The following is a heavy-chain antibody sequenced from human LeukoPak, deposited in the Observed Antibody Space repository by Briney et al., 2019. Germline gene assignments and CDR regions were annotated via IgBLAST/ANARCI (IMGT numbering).Heavy chain of an antibody. CDR1: GGSISSSSYY. D-gene: IGHD2-2*02. V-gene: IGHV4-39*01. J-gene: IGHJ6*03. Sequence: SETLSLTCTVSGGSISSSSYYWGWIRQPPGRGLEWIGSIYYSGSTYYNPSLKSRVTISVDTSKNQFSLKLSSVTAADTAVYYCARCHYCSSTSCYIKNYYYYYMDVWGKGTTVTVSS. CDR2: IYYSGST. CDR3: ARCHYCSSTSCYIKNYYYYYMDV.